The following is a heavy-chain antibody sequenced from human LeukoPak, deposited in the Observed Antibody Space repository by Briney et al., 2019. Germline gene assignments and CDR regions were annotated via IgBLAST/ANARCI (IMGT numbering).Heavy chain of an antibody. CDR2: INPNSGGT. CDR3: ARFYDILTAYRGGAWGYYMDV. D-gene: IGHD3-9*01. Sequence: ASVKVSCKASGYTFTGYYMHWVRQAPGQGLEWMGWINPNSGGTNYAQKFQGRVTMTRDTSISTAYMELSRLRSDDTAVYYCARFYDILTAYRGGAWGYYMDVWGKGTTVTVSS. CDR1: GYTFTGYY. J-gene: IGHJ6*03. V-gene: IGHV1-2*02.